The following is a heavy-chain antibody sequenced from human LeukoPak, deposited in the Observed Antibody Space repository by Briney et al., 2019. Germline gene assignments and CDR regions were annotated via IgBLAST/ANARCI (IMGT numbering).Heavy chain of an antibody. V-gene: IGHV1-69*05. D-gene: IGHD1-26*01. CDR3: ARAPPGSVGATFTHGFDI. Sequence: SVKVSCKASADTFSSYGISWVRQAPGQGVEWMGRIIPIYGTPHYAQKFQGRLTISTDESTTTAYMELISLKSDDTGVYYCARAPPGSVGATFTHGFDIWGQGTMVTVSS. CDR2: IIPIYGTP. CDR1: ADTFSSYG. J-gene: IGHJ3*02.